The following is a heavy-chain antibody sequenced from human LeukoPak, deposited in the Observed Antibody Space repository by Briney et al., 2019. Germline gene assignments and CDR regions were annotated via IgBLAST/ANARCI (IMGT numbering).Heavy chain of an antibody. V-gene: IGHV3-48*01. Sequence: PGGSLRLSCAASGFTFSSYSMNWVRQAPGKGLEWVSYISSSSSTIYYADSVKGRFTISRDNSKNTLYLQMGSLRAEDMAVYYCASGGTIFPLDYWGQGTLVTVSS. CDR3: ASGGTIFPLDY. J-gene: IGHJ4*02. CDR1: GFTFSSYS. D-gene: IGHD3-3*01. CDR2: ISSSSSTI.